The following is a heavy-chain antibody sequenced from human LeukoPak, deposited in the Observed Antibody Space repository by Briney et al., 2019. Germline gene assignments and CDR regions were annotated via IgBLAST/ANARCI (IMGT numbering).Heavy chain of an antibody. D-gene: IGHD2-2*01. CDR1: GFTFSSYG. Sequence: GGSLRLSCAASGFTFSSYGMHWVRQAPGKGLEWVAVISYDGSNKYYADSVKGRFTISRDNSKNTLYLQMNSLRAEDTAVYYCAKGDRYCTNTSCLVDYYYMDVWGKGTTVTMSS. CDR2: ISYDGSNK. V-gene: IGHV3-30*18. J-gene: IGHJ6*03. CDR3: AKGDRYCTNTSCLVDYYYMDV.